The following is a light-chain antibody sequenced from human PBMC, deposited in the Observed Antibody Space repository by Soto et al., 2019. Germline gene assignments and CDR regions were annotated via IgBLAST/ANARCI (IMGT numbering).Light chain of an antibody. CDR3: QQYGSSGT. V-gene: IGKV3-20*01. J-gene: IGKJ1*01. Sequence: EIVLTQSPGTLSVAPGERATLSCRASQSVSNNYLAWYQQKPGQAPRLLIYGASNRATGISDRFSSSGSGTDFTLTISRLEPEDFAVYYCQQYGSSGTFGQGTKVDIK. CDR1: QSVSNNY. CDR2: GAS.